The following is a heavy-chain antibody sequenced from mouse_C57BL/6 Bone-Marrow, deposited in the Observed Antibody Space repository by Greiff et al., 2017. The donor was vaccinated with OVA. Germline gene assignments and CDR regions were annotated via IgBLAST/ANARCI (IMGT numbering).Heavy chain of an antibody. Sequence: VQLQQPGAELVEPWDSVKLSCKASGFTFPSYWMQWVKQRPGQGLVWIGEIDASDSYTNSNQKFKGKAIFTVDTSSSTVYMQLSSLTSEDSAVYYCAILDYDYVDYWGQGTTLTVSS. CDR3: AILDYDYVDY. J-gene: IGHJ2*01. CDR1: GFTFPSYW. CDR2: IDASDSYT. D-gene: IGHD2-4*01. V-gene: IGHV1-50*01.